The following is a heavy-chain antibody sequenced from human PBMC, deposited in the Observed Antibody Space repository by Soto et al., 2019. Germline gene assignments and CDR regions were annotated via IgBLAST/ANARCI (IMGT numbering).Heavy chain of an antibody. V-gene: IGHV3-48*01. J-gene: IGHJ4*02. CDR1: GFTFSSYS. D-gene: IGHD3-16*02. CDR2: ISSSSSTI. CDR3: ARDLDMITFGGVIAAFDY. Sequence: EVQLVESGGGLVQPGGSLRLSCAASGFTFSSYSMNWVRQAPGKGLEWVSYISSSSSTIYYADSVKGRFTISRDNAKNSLYLQMNSLRAEDTAVYHCARDLDMITFGGVIAAFDYWGQGTLVTVSS.